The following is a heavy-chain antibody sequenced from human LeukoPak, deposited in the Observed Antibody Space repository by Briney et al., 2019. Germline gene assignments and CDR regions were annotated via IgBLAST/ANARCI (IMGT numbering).Heavy chain of an antibody. Sequence: PSETLSLTCTVSGNSISSGDNYWSWIRQPAGKGLEWIVRIYTSGSTNYNPSLKSRVAISGDTSKNQFSLRLSSVTAADTAVYYCARASYSYDINGWVPFDYWGQGTLVTVSS. CDR1: GNSISSGDNY. CDR3: ARASYSYDINGWVPFDY. J-gene: IGHJ4*02. CDR2: IYTSGST. D-gene: IGHD3-22*01. V-gene: IGHV4-61*02.